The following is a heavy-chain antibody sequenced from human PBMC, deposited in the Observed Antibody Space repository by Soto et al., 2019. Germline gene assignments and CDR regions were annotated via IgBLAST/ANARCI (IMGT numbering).Heavy chain of an antibody. J-gene: IGHJ2*01. CDR2: IIPILGIA. CDR1: GGTFSSYT. D-gene: IGHD3-10*01. CDR3: AGAPGPDMVRGVDGYFDL. Sequence: QVQLVQSGAEVKKPGSSVKVSCKASGGTFSSYTISWVRQAPGQGLEWMGRIIPILGIANYAQKFQGRVTITADKYTITDYIALSSLRSEDTAVYYCAGAPGPDMVRGVDGYFDLWGRGTLVTVSS. V-gene: IGHV1-69*02.